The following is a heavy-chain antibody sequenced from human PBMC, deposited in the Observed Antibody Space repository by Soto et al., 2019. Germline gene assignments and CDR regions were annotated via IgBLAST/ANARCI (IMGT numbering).Heavy chain of an antibody. CDR3: ASLIGDFWSGYPTRSDY. CDR1: GFTFSSYS. J-gene: IGHJ4*02. CDR2: ISSSSSYI. V-gene: IGHV3-21*01. D-gene: IGHD3-3*01. Sequence: GGSLRLSCAASGFTFSSYSMNSVRQAPGKGLEWVSSISSSSSYIYYADSVKGRFTISRDNPKNSLYLQMNSLRAEDTAVYYCASLIGDFWSGYPTRSDYWGQGTLVTVSS.